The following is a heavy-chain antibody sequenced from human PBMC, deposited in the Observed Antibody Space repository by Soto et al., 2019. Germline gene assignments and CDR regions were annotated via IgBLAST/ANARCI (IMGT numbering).Heavy chain of an antibody. CDR2: IYYSGST. V-gene: IGHV4-59*01. CDR3: ARLPGNYCYYGMDV. CDR1: GGSISSYY. J-gene: IGHJ6*02. Sequence: PSETLSLTCTVSGGSISSYYWSWIRQPPGKGLEWIGYIYYSGSTNYNPSLKSRVTISVDTSKNQFSLKLSSVTAADTAVYYCARLPGNYCYYGMDVWGQGTTVTVSS.